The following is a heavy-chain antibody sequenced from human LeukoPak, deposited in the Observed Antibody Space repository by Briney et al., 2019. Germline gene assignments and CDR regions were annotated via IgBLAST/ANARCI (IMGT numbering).Heavy chain of an antibody. V-gene: IGHV4-4*02. D-gene: IGHD1-26*01. CDR1: GFTFSSYW. CDR2: IYHSGST. J-gene: IGHJ4*02. Sequence: GSLRLSCAASGFTFSSYWVNWARQPPGKGLEWIGEIYHSGSTNYNPSLKSRVTILVDKSKNQFSLKLSSVTAADTAVYYCAREALGGARFFDYWGQGTLVTVSS. CDR3: AREALGGARFFDY.